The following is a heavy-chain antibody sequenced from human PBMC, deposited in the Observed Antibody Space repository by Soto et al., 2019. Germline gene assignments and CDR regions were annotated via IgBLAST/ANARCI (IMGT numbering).Heavy chain of an antibody. D-gene: IGHD4-17*01. CDR3: AKDSMTTVTKGPRATDY. V-gene: IGHV3-23*01. J-gene: IGHJ4*02. Sequence: GGSLRLSCAASGFTFSSYAMSWVRQAPGKGLEWVSAISGSGGSTYYADSVKGRFTISRDNSKNTLYLQMNSLRAEDTAVYYCAKDSMTTVTKGPRATDYWGQGTLVTVSS. CDR1: GFTFSSYA. CDR2: ISGSGGST.